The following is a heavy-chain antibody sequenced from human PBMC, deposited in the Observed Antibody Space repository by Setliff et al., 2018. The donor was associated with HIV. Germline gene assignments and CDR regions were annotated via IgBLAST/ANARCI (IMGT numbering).Heavy chain of an antibody. J-gene: IGHJ4*02. Sequence: SETLPLTCAVYGGSFSGSSWNWIRQPPGKGLEWIGDINNYGVTLYTSSLAGRVTISVDTSKNQFSLTLKSLTVADTALYFCSRGPTIRGSFTGVVYTAPLPSFDTWSQGSLVTVSS. CDR1: GGSFSGSS. V-gene: IGHV4-34*01. CDR2: INNYGVT. D-gene: IGHD3-3*01. CDR3: SRGPTIRGSFTGVVYTAPLPSFDT.